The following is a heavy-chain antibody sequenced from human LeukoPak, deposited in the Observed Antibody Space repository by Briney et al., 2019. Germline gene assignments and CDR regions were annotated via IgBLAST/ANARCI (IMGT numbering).Heavy chain of an antibody. CDR3: AKDPRHTGEIVDAFDI. D-gene: IGHD3-16*01. J-gene: IGHJ3*02. CDR2: ISGSGGST. CDR1: GFTFSSYA. V-gene: IGHV3-23*01. Sequence: GGSLRLSCAASGFTFSSYAMSWVRQAPGKGLEWVSAISGSGGSTYYADSVKGRFTISRDNSKNTLYLQMNSLRAEDTAVYYCAKDPRHTGEIVDAFDIWGQGTMVTVSS.